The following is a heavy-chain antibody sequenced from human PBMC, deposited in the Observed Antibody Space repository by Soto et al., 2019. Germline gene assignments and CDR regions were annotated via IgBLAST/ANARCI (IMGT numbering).Heavy chain of an antibody. CDR3: ARARRGVLKYYYGMDV. D-gene: IGHD2-8*01. CDR2: INHSGST. CDR1: GGSFSGYY. J-gene: IGHJ6*02. Sequence: SETLSLTCAVYGGSFSGYYWSWIRQPPGKGLEWIGEINHSGSTNYNPSLKSRVTISVDTSKNQFSLKLSSVTAADTAVYYCARARRGVLKYYYGMDVWGQGTTVTVSS. V-gene: IGHV4-34*01.